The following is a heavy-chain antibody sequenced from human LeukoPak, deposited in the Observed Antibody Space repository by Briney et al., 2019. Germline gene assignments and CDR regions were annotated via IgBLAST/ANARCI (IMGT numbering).Heavy chain of an antibody. J-gene: IGHJ6*03. CDR3: AGIWFGELDYYYMDV. CDR2: IYPSVYT. V-gene: IGHV4-4*07. D-gene: IGHD3-10*01. Sequence: SETLSLTCTVSGGSISTYYWSWIRQPAGKGLEWIGRIYPSVYTNYNPSLKSRVTMSVDTSKYQFSLKLSSVTAADTAVYYCAGIWFGELDYYYMDVWGKGTSVTVSS. CDR1: GGSISTYY.